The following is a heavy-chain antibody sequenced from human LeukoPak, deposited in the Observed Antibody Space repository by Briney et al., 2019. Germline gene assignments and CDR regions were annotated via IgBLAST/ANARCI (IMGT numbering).Heavy chain of an antibody. J-gene: IGHJ4*02. CDR2: ISGSGGST. CDR1: GFTFSSYA. V-gene: IGHV3-23*01. Sequence: GGSLRLSCAASGFTFSSYAMSWVRQAPGKGLEWVSAISGSGGSTYYADSVKGRFTISRDNSKNTLYLQMNSLRAEDTAVYYCAKDLGYYYGSGSYPSDYWGQGTLVTVSS. D-gene: IGHD3-10*01. CDR3: AKDLGYYYGSGSYPSDY.